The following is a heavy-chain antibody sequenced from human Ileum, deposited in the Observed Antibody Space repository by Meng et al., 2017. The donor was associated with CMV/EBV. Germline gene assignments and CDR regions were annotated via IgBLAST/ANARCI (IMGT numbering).Heavy chain of an antibody. CDR2: RFYDGSNK. J-gene: IGHJ4*02. D-gene: IGHD3-16*02. V-gene: IGHV3-30-3*01. CDR1: VFPSSSNA. CDR3: ARYIDALYYFDY. Sequence: VMLVTSGGAVVRLRESRTIHVAALVFPSSSNASHCVRKTPGKGLGVVAVRFYDGSNKYYTDSVKARFTISRNNSKNTLYQQMNSLRAEDAAVYYFARYIDALYYFDYWGQGTLVTVSS.